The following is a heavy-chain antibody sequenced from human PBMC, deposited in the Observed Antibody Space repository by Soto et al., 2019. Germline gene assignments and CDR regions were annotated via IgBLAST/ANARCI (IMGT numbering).Heavy chain of an antibody. D-gene: IGHD2-21*02. J-gene: IGHJ5*02. V-gene: IGHV1-69*13. CDR3: ARERGSSLAYCGGDCAGNWFDP. Sequence: GASVKVSCKASGGTFGSYAISWVRQAPGQGLEWMGGIIPIFGTANYAQKFQGRVTITADESTSTAYMELSSLRSEDTAVYYCARERGSSLAYCGGDCAGNWFDPWGQGTLVTVSS. CDR2: IIPIFGTA. CDR1: GGTFGSYA.